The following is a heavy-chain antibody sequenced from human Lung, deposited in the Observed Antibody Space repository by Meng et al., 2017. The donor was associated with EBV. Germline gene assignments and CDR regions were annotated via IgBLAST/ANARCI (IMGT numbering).Heavy chain of an antibody. CDR1: GDSFSTQT. J-gene: IGHJ4*02. CDR3: ARGRRNEPLFDY. CDR2: LIAVFDKT. D-gene: IGHD1-14*01. V-gene: IGHV1-69*13. Sequence: QVQLVQSGAEVKKPXSSVKVXCKTSGDSFSTQTFSWVRQAPGQGLEWMGGLIAVFDKTKAAPRFQDRVTFTADESTSTAYMELSSLTFDDTAVYFCARGRRNEPLFDYWGQGTMVTFSS.